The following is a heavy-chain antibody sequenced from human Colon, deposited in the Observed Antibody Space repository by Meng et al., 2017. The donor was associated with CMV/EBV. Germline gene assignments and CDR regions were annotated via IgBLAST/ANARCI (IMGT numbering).Heavy chain of an antibody. D-gene: IGHD6-13*01. CDR2: IYDSHNT. CDR3: ARRLGYSRSTIYYYYTMYV. J-gene: IGHJ6*02. Sequence: GGSLRLSCAGSGFTFGDHYMDWVRQAPGKGLEWVSVIYDSHNTNYLKSVKGRFTIFRDDSKNIVFLQMNDLRAEDTAVYYCARRLGYSRSTIYYYYTMYVWGPGTTVTVSS. CDR1: GFTFGDHY. V-gene: IGHV3-53*01.